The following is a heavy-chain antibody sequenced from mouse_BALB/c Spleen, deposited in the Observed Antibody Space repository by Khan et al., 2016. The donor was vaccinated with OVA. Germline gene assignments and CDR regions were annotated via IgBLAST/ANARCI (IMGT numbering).Heavy chain of an antibody. CDR1: DYSITSDYA. V-gene: IGHV3-2*02. Sequence: QLEESGPGLVKPSQSLSLTCTVTDYSITSDYAWNWIRQFPGNKLEWMGYISYSGSTSSHPSLKRRISFTRDTSKNQFFLQLNSVTPEDTATYYCARSFYYAYAYAMDYWGQGTSVTVSS. CDR2: ISYSGST. CDR3: ARSFYYAYAYAMDY. D-gene: IGHD2-2*01. J-gene: IGHJ4*01.